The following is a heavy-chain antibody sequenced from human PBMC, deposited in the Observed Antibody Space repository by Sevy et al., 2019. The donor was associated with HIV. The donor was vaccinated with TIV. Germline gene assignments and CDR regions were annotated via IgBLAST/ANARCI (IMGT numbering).Heavy chain of an antibody. CDR1: GFTFSSYA. CDR2: ISYDGSNK. CDR3: ARDQYYYSSGSPYFDY. D-gene: IGHD3-22*01. V-gene: IGHV3-30-3*01. Sequence: GGSLRLSCAASGFTFSSYAMHWVRQAPGKGLEWVAVISYDGSNKYYVDSVKGRFTISRDNSKNTLYLQMNSLRAEETAVYNSARDQYYYSSGSPYFDYWGQGTLVTVS. J-gene: IGHJ4*02.